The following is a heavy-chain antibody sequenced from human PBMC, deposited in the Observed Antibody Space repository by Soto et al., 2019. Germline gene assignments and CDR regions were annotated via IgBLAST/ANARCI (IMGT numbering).Heavy chain of an antibody. J-gene: IGHJ6*03. CDR2: IYYSGST. V-gene: IGHV4-61*01. CDR3: ARETLKMHYYYYYMDV. CDR1: GGSVSSGSYY. Sequence: SETLSLTCTVSGGSVSSGSYYWSWIRQPPGKGLEWIGYIYYSGSTNYNPSLKSRVTISVDTSKNQFSLKLSSVTAADTAVYYCARETLKMHYYYYYMDVWGKGTTVTVSS.